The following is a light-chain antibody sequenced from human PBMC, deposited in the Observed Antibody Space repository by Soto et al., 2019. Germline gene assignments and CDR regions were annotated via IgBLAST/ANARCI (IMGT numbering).Light chain of an antibody. J-gene: IGLJ1*01. CDR3: SSYTSSSTYV. V-gene: IGLV2-18*02. CDR2: EVS. CDR1: SSDVGSYYR. Sequence: QSARTQPPSGSGAPRQSGTISCTGTSSDVGSYYRVSWYQQSPGTAPKLMIYEVSNRPSGVPDRFSGSKSGNTASLTISGLQAEDEADYYCSSYTSSSTYVFGTGTKVTVL.